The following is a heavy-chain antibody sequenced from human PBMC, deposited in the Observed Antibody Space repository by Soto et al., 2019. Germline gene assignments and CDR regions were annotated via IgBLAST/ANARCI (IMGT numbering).Heavy chain of an antibody. D-gene: IGHD6-13*01. CDR1: GFTFSSYW. CDR2: IKQDGSEK. CDR3: ARVYSSSWWPNYYYYYGMDV. J-gene: IGHJ6*02. V-gene: IGHV3-7*01. Sequence: GGSLRLSCAASGFTFSSYWMSWVRQAPGKGLEWVANIKQDGSEKYYVDSVKGRFTISRDNAKNSLYLQMNSLRAEDTAVYHCARVYSSSWWPNYYYYYGMDVWGQGTTVTVSS.